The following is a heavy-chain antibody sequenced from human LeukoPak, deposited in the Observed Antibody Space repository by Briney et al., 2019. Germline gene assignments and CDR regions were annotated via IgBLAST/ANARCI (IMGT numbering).Heavy chain of an antibody. J-gene: IGHJ4*02. CDR2: INPNSGGR. Sequence: SVKVSCKASLYTFTGYDMHWVRQAPGQGLDWMGWINPNSGGRNYAQKFQGRVTMTRNTSISTAYMELSSLRSEDTAVYYCARGVGGALYNYVLCYFDYGGQGTLVTVSS. CDR1: LYTFTGYD. CDR3: ARGVGGALYNYVLCYFDY. V-gene: IGHV1-2*02. D-gene: IGHD5-18*01.